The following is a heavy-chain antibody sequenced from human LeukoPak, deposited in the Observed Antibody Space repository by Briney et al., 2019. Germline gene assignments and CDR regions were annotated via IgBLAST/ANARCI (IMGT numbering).Heavy chain of an antibody. Sequence: ASVKVSCKASEYTFTSSEINWVRQATGQGLEWMGWISPNSGNTAYAQKFQGRVTITRNTSISTVYMELSSLRSEDTAVYYCARARQKVQYFYYYMDVWGKGTTVTVSS. CDR2: ISPNSGNT. V-gene: IGHV1-8*03. D-gene: IGHD1-1*01. J-gene: IGHJ6*03. CDR3: ARARQKVQYFYYYMDV. CDR1: EYTFTSSE.